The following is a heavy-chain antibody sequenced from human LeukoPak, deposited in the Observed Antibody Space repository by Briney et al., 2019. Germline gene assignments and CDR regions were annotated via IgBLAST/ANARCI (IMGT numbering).Heavy chain of an antibody. CDR1: GYTFTGYY. Sequence: ASVKVSCKASGYTFTGYYMHWVRQAPGQGLEWMGWINPNSGGTNYAQKFQGRVTMTRDTSISTAYMELSRLRSDDTAVYYCARTVDTAMVTIAFDIWGQGTMVTVSS. CDR3: ARTVDTAMVTIAFDI. D-gene: IGHD5-18*01. V-gene: IGHV1-2*02. J-gene: IGHJ3*02. CDR2: INPNSGGT.